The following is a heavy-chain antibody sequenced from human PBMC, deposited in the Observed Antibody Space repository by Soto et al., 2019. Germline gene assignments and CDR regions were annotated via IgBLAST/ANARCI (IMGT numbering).Heavy chain of an antibody. D-gene: IGHD6-19*01. Sequence: ASVKVSCKASGGTFSSYAISWVRQAPGQGLEWMGGIIPIFGTANYAQKFQGRVTITADESTSTAYMELSSLRSEDTAVYYCARPGDKQWLDSYYYYGMDVWGQGTTVTVSS. V-gene: IGHV1-69*13. CDR2: IIPIFGTA. CDR1: GGTFSSYA. CDR3: ARPGDKQWLDSYYYYGMDV. J-gene: IGHJ6*02.